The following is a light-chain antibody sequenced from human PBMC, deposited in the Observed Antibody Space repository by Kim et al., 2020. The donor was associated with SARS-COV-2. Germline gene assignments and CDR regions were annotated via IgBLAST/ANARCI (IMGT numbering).Light chain of an antibody. Sequence: SPGEGATLFYRTSQTISTNLAWYQQKPGQAPRLLIYGASIRAPGIPARFSGSGSGTDFSLTISSLQSEDSAIYYCQQYNEWPSWTFGQGTKVDIK. CDR1: QTISTN. V-gene: IGKV3D-15*01. CDR2: GAS. J-gene: IGKJ1*01. CDR3: QQYNEWPSWT.